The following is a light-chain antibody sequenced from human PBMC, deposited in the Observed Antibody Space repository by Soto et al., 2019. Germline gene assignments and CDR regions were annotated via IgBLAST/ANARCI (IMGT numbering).Light chain of an antibody. V-gene: IGKV1-17*01. CDR3: LQHNSYPWT. CDR1: QGIAND. CDR2: VAS. Sequence: DIQMTQSPSSLSASVGDRVTITCRASQGIANDLGWYQQKPGKAPKRLIYVASNLQSGVPSRFSGSGSGTEFALTISSLQPEDVATHYCLQHNSYPWTFGQGTKVEIK. J-gene: IGKJ1*01.